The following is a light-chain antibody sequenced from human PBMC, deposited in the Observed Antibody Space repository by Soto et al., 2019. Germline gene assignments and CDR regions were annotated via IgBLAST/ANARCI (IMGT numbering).Light chain of an antibody. V-gene: IGLV2-18*02. Sequence: QSALTQPPSVSGSPGQSVTISCTGTSSDVGSYSRVSWYQQPPGTAPKLMIYEVSNRPSGVPDRFSGSKSGNTASLTISGLQPEDEADYYCSSYTSSNTYVCGTGTKLTVL. CDR1: SSDVGSYSR. CDR2: EVS. J-gene: IGLJ1*01. CDR3: SSYTSSNTYV.